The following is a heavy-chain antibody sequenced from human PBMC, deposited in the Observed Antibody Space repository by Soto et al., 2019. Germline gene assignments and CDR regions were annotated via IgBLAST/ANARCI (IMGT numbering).Heavy chain of an antibody. J-gene: IGHJ4*02. CDR2: ISRSGLTI. CDR3: ARDRYCNSTSCYSPVDS. D-gene: IGHD2-2*01. CDR1: GFTFSDYS. Sequence: GRSLRLSCEASGFTFSDYSMSWVRQAPGKGLEWISYISRSGLTIYYADSVQGRFTISRDNAQNSLYLQMDSLRDEDTAVYYCARDRYCNSTSCYSPVDSWGPGTLLTVYS. V-gene: IGHV3-48*02.